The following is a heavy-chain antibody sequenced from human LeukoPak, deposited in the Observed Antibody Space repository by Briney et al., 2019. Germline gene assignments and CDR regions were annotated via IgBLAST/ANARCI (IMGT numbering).Heavy chain of an antibody. J-gene: IGHJ5*02. CDR1: GFTFSSYE. CDR3: ARDRIAAAGTGGGFDA. V-gene: IGHV3-48*03. CDR2: ISGSGSNI. Sequence: GGSLRLSCAASGFTFSSYEMNWVRQAPGKGLEWVLYISGSGSNIYYADSVKGRFTISRDNAKNSLYLQMNSLRAEDTAVYYCARDRIAAAGTGGGFDAWGQGTLVTVSS. D-gene: IGHD6-13*01.